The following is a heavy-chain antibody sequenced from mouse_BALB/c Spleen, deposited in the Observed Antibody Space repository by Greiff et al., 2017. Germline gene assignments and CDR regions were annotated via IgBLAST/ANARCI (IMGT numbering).Heavy chain of an antibody. D-gene: IGHD2-4*01. CDR3: TRWGITTPFYAMDY. V-gene: IGHV1S22*01. CDR1: GYTFTSYW. CDR2: IYPGSGST. Sequence: LQQPGSELVRPGASVKLSCKASGYTFTSYWMHWVKQRPGQGLEWIRNIYPGSGSTNYDEKFKSKATLTVDTSSSTAYMQLSSLTSEDSAVYYCTRWGITTPFYAMDYWGQGTSVTVSS. J-gene: IGHJ4*01.